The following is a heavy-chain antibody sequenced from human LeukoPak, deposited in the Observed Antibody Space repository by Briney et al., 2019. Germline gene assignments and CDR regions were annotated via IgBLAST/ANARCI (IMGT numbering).Heavy chain of an antibody. D-gene: IGHD2-8*01. V-gene: IGHV3-21*01. CDR2: ISSSSSYI. CDR3: ASCVLGYCTNGVFDAFDI. CDR1: GFTFSSYS. J-gene: IGHJ3*02. Sequence: GGSLRLSCAASGFTFSSYSMNWVRQAPGKGLEWVSSISSSSSYIYYADSVKGRFTISRDNAKNSLYLQMNSLRAEDTAVYYCASCVLGYCTNGVFDAFDIWGQGTMVTVSS.